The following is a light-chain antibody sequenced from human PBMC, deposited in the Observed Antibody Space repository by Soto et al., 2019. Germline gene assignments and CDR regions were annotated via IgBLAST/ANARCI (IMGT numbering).Light chain of an antibody. V-gene: IGKV3-11*01. CDR1: QSVSSY. J-gene: IGKJ5*01. CDR2: DAS. CDR3: QQYSNWTIT. Sequence: EIVLTQSPGTLSLSPGERATLSCRASQSVSSYLAWYQQKPGQAPRLLIYDASNRATGIPDRFSGSGSGTDFTLTFSSLEAEDFAVYYCQQYSNWTITFGQGKRLEIK.